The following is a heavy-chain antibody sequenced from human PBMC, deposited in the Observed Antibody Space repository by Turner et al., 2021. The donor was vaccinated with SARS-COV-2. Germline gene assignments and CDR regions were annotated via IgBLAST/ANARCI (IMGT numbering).Heavy chain of an antibody. V-gene: IGHV3-30*18. J-gene: IGHJ4*02. CDR3: AKSYSGSYWDRNDY. CDR1: GFTFSIYG. Sequence: QVQLVESGGGVVQPGRSLRLPFAASGFTFSIYGMHWVRQAPGKGLEWVAVISYDGSNKYYADSVKGRFTISRDNSKNTLYLQMNSLRAEDTAVYYCAKSYSGSYWDRNDYWGQGTLVTVSS. CDR2: ISYDGSNK. D-gene: IGHD1-26*01.